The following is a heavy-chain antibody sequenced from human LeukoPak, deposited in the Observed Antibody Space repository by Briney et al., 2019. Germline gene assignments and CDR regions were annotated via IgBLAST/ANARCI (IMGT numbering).Heavy chain of an antibody. Sequence: GGSLRLSCAVFGFTFDDYAMHWVRQVPGKGLEWVSGISWNSGTIGYADSVKGRFTVSRDNAKNSLYLQMNSLRAEDTAVYYCARTIGYYYYMDVWGKGTTVTVSS. CDR1: GFTFDDYA. CDR3: ARTIGYYYYMDV. D-gene: IGHD4/OR15-4a*01. CDR2: ISWNSGTI. V-gene: IGHV3-9*01. J-gene: IGHJ6*03.